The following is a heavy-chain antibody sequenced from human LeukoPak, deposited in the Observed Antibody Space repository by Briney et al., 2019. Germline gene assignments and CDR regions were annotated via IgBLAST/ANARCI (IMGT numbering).Heavy chain of an antibody. CDR3: ATDRGYSSGSPYNWFDP. J-gene: IGHJ5*02. V-gene: IGHV1-24*01. D-gene: IGHD6-19*01. CDR2: FDPEDGET. CDR1: GYTLTELS. Sequence: GASVKVSCKVSGYTLTELSMHWVRQAPGKGLEWMGGFDPEDGETIYAQKFQGRVTMTEDTSTDTAYMELSSLRSEDTAVCYCATDRGYSSGSPYNWFDPWGQGTLVTVSS.